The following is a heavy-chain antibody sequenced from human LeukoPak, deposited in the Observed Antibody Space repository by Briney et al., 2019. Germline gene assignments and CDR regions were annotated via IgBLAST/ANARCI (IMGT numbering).Heavy chain of an antibody. CDR1: GYIFTNYD. CDR2: INPNSGDT. V-gene: IGHV1-2*06. Sequence: ASVKVSCKTSGYIFTNYDINWVRQAPGQGLEWMGRINPNSGDTNYAQKFQGRVTMTLDTSITTAYMELSRLRSDDTAVYYCARADSMNYWGQGSLLTVSS. CDR3: ARADSMNY. D-gene: IGHD3-22*01. J-gene: IGHJ4*02.